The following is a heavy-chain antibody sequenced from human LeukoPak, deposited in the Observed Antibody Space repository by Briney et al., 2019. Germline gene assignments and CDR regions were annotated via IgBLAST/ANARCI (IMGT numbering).Heavy chain of an antibody. CDR2: INSDGSST. CDR1: GFTFSSYW. CDR3: ALGYCSGGSCYHHAFDI. Sequence: GGSLRLSCAASGFTFSSYWMHWVRQAPGKGLVWVSRINSDGSSTSYADSVKGRFTISRDNAKNTLYLQMNSLRAEDTAVYYCALGYCSGGSCYHHAFDIWGQGTMVTVSS. J-gene: IGHJ3*02. D-gene: IGHD2-15*01. V-gene: IGHV3-74*01.